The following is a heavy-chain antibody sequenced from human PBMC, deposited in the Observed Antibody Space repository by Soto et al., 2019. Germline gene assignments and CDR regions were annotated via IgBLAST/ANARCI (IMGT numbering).Heavy chain of an antibody. CDR2: ISTGGNYV. V-gene: IGHV3-21*01. CDR3: ARDPRIVARPAMGSVGFDP. Sequence: PGGSLRLSCATSGFTFSDYSMNWVRQAPGKDLEWISSISTGGNYVYYADSVKGRFTISRDNAKSSLYLQMDSLRAEDTAVYYCARDPRIVARPAMGSVGFDPWGQGTLVTVSS. CDR1: GFTFSDYS. D-gene: IGHD2-2*01. J-gene: IGHJ5*02.